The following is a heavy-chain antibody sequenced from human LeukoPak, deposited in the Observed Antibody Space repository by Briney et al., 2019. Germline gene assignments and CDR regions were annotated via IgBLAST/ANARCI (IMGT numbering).Heavy chain of an antibody. CDR2: ISSGSTI. D-gene: IGHD6-19*01. V-gene: IGHV3-48*03. J-gene: IGHJ4*02. Sequence: GGSLKLSCAASGFTFSSYEMNWVRQAPGKGLEWVSYISSGSTIYDADSVKGRFTISRDNAKNSLYLQMNSLRAEDTAVYYCARESIAVAGAPFDYWGQGTLVTVSS. CDR1: GFTFSSYE. CDR3: ARESIAVAGAPFDY.